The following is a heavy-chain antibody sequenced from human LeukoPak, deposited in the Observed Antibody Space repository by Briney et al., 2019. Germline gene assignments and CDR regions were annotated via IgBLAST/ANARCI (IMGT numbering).Heavy chain of an antibody. V-gene: IGHV4-34*01. CDR1: GGSFSGYY. J-gene: IGHJ4*02. D-gene: IGHD3-22*01. CDR3: ARVVGGAYYYDSTGYYFDY. CDR2: INHSGST. Sequence: PSETLSLTCAVYGGSFSGYYWSWIRQPPGNGLEWIGEINHSGSTNYNPSLKSRVTISVDTSKNQFSLKLSSVTAADTAVYYCARVVGGAYYYDSTGYYFDYWGQGTLVTVSS.